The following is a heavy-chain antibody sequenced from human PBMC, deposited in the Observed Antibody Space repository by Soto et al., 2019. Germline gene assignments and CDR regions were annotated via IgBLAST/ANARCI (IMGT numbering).Heavy chain of an antibody. CDR3: AQTLGLAVAGPGRFDL. D-gene: IGHD6-19*01. CDR2: ITPMFGTA. V-gene: IGHV1-69*12. Sequence: QVQLVQSWAEVKKYGSSVKVSCKASGGTFSRYAISWVRQAPGQGLEWMGGITPMFGTANYAQKFQGRVTITADESTSTAYMELSSLRSDDTAVYYCAQTLGLAVAGPGRFDLWGRGTLVTVSS. CDR1: GGTFSRYA. J-gene: IGHJ2*01.